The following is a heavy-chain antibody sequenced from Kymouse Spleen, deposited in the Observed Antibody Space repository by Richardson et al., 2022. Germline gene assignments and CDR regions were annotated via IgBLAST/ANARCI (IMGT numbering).Heavy chain of an antibody. Sequence: EVQLVESGGGLIQPGGSLRLSCAASGFTVSSNYMSWVRQAPGKGLEWVSVIYSGGSTYYADSVKGRFTISRDNSKNTLYLQMNSLRAEDTAVYYCARDYGDYPYYFDYWGQGTLVTVSS. J-gene: IGHJ4*02. D-gene: IGHD4-17*01. V-gene: IGHV3-53*01. CDR2: IYSGGST. CDR1: GFTVSSNY. CDR3: ARDYGDYPYYFDY.